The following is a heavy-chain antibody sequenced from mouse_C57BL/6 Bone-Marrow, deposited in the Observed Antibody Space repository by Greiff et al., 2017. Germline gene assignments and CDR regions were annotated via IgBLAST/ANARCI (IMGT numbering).Heavy chain of an antibody. CDR1: GYTFTDYE. D-gene: IGHD1-1*01. J-gene: IGHJ2*01. V-gene: IGHV1-15*01. Sequence: QVQLQQSGAELVRPGASVTLSCKASGYTFTDYEMHWVKQTPVQGLEWIGAIDPETGGTAYNQKFKGKAILTADKSSSTAYMELRSLTSEDSAVYYCTRSHYGSSSDYWGQGTTLTVSS. CDR3: TRSHYGSSSDY. CDR2: IDPETGGT.